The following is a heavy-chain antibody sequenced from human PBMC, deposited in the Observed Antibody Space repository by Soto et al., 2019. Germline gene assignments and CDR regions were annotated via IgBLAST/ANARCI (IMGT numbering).Heavy chain of an antibody. J-gene: IGHJ4*02. CDR3: ARGRSTADIVVVVAATPGLDY. D-gene: IGHD2-15*01. V-gene: IGHV4-34*01. CDR2: INHSGST. CDR1: GGSFSGYY. Sequence: QVQLQQWGAGLLKPSETLSLTCAVYGGSFSGYYWSWIRQPPGKGLGWIGEINHSGSTNYNPSLKSRVTISVDTSKNQFSLKLSSVTAADTAVYYCARGRSTADIVVVVAATPGLDYWGQGTLVTVSS.